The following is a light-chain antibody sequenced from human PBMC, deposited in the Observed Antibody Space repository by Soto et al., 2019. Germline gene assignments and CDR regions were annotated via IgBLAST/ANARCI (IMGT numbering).Light chain of an antibody. V-gene: IGKV1-5*03. CDR2: KAS. CDR3: QHYNSYSEA. Sequence: DIQMTQSPSTLSGSVGDRVTITFRASQTISSWLAWYQQKPGKAPKLLIYKASTLKSGVPSRFRGSGSGTEFTLTLSSLQPDDFATYYCQHYNSYSEAFGQGSKVDI. CDR1: QTISSW. J-gene: IGKJ1*01.